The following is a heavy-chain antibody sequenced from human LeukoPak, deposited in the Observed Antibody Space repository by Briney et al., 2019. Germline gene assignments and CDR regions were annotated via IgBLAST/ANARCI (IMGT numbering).Heavy chain of an antibody. CDR1: GFTFSNFG. Sequence: GGSLRLSCAASGFTFSNFGMHWVRQAPGKGLEWVAVISSDGNDEYYANAVKGRFTISRDNSMNTLYLQMNSLRAEDTAIYYCARDLTTLTLGKDYWGQGTLVTVSS. CDR2: ISSDGNDE. CDR3: ARDLTTLTLGKDY. V-gene: IGHV3-30*03. D-gene: IGHD4-17*01. J-gene: IGHJ4*02.